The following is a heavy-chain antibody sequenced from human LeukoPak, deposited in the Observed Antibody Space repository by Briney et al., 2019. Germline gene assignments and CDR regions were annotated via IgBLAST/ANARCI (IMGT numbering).Heavy chain of an antibody. CDR2: ISSNSSYI. D-gene: IGHD4-17*01. V-gene: IGHV3-21*01. CDR3: ATLKGDYGDSTRGDY. Sequence: AGGSLRLCCAASGFTFSSYSMNWVRQAPGKVLGWVSSISSNSSYIYYADSVKGRFTISRDNAKNSLYLQMNSLRAEDTAVYSCATLKGDYGDSTRGDYWGQGNLVTVSS. J-gene: IGHJ4*02. CDR1: GFTFSSYS.